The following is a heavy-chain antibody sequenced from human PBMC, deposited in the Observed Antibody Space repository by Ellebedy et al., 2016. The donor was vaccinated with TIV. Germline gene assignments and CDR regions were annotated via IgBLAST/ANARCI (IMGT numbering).Heavy chain of an antibody. V-gene: IGHV3-7*01. D-gene: IGHD1-1*01. J-gene: IGHJ4*02. CDR2: INKDASRQ. CDR3: SSWKY. Sequence: PGGSLRLSCAASGFTFRDSWMTWFRQAPGKGLEWVANINKDASRQYYLDSVKGRFTVSRDNAKNSLYLQMTSLRAGDTAVYYCSSWKYWGQGALVTVSS. CDR1: GFTFRDSW.